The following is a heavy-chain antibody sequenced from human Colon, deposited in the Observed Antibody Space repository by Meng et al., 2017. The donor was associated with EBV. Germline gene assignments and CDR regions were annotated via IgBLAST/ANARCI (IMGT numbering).Heavy chain of an antibody. CDR2: MNQSGST. Sequence: QVQLQQWGARLLKPLAPLSLTCAVYGGPSSNFYWSWIRQPPGKGLEWIGEMNQSGSTNYNPSLKSRVTISVDASKNQFSLKLSSVTAADTAVYYCARAWGYCSSGSCRTGWGQGTLVTVPQ. V-gene: IGHV4-34*01. CDR3: ARAWGYCSSGSCRTG. D-gene: IGHD2-15*01. CDR1: GGPSSNFY. J-gene: IGHJ4*02.